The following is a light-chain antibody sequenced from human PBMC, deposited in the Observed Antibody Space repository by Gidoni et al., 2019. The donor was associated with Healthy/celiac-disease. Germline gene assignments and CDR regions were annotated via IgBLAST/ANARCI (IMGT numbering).Light chain of an antibody. CDR1: QSISSY. J-gene: IGKJ1*01. CDR3: QQSYSTPRT. Sequence: QMPSSLSASVGDRVTITRRASQSISSYLNWYQQKPGKAPKLLIYAASSLQSGVPSRFSGSGSGTDFTLTISSLQPEDFATYYCQQSYSTPRTFGQGTKVEIK. V-gene: IGKV1-39*01. CDR2: AAS.